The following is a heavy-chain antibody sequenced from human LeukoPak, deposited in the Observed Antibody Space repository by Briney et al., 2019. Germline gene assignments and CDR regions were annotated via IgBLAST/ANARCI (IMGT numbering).Heavy chain of an antibody. Sequence: PGGSLRLSCAASGFTFSSYSMNWVRQAPGKGLEWVSSISSSSSYIYYADSVKGRFTISRDNAKNSLYLQMNSLRDEDTAVYYCARENYYDSSGYGHFDYWGQGTLVTVSS. CDR3: ARENYYDSSGYGHFDY. CDR2: ISSSSSYI. J-gene: IGHJ4*02. V-gene: IGHV3-21*01. CDR1: GFTFSSYS. D-gene: IGHD3-22*01.